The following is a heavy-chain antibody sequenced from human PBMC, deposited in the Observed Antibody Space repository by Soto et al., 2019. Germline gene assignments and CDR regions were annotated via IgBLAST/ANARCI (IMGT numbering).Heavy chain of an antibody. D-gene: IGHD3-3*02. CDR3: TTEYVGFLEWLLLSSRIQH. Sequence: GGSLRLSCAASGFTFSNAWMSWVRQAPGKGLEWVGRIKSKTDGGTTDDAAPVKGRFTISRDDSKNTLYLQMNSLKTEDTAVYYCTTEYVGFLEWLLLSSRIQHWGQGTLVTVSS. CDR1: GFTFSNAW. V-gene: IGHV3-15*01. J-gene: IGHJ1*01. CDR2: IKSKTDGGTT.